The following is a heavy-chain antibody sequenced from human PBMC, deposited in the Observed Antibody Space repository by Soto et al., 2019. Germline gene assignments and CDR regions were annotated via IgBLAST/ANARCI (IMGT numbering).Heavy chain of an antibody. Sequence: EALSLTCAVAGASISGFYWSWIRKSAGKGLEWIGRICATGTTDYNPSLKSRVMMSVDTSKKQFSLKLRSVTAADTAVYYCVRDGTKTLRDWFDHWGQGISVTVSS. J-gene: IGHJ5*02. CDR3: VRDGTKTLRDWFDH. V-gene: IGHV4-4*07. D-gene: IGHD1-1*01. CDR2: ICATGTT. CDR1: GASISGFY.